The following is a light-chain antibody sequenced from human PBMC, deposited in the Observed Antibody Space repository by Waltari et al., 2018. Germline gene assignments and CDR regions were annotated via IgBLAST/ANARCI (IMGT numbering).Light chain of an antibody. CDR2: ATY. CDR1: PGIDNW. J-gene: IGKJ5*01. CDR3: QQAKSFPIT. Sequence: DIQLTQSPSSVSASIGDRVPITCGANPGIDNWLAWYQQRPGTAPKILISATYNLHIGVPSRFSGSRSETEVTLTINSRQPEDFATYLCQQAKSFPITFGQGTQLEIK. V-gene: IGKV1-12*01.